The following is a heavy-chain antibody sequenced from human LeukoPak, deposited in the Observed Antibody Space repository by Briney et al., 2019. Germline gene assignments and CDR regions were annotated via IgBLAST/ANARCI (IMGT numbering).Heavy chain of an antibody. Sequence: SETLSLTCTVSGASIRSSYWSWLRQPPGKGLEWIGYIYYTGSTNSNPSLKSRVTVSVDTSKNQFSLKLNSMTAADTAIYYCARLDRSGYEMGGTWFDPWGQGTLVTVSS. J-gene: IGHJ5*02. CDR1: GASIRSSY. CDR2: IYYTGST. D-gene: IGHD3-22*01. V-gene: IGHV4-59*08. CDR3: ARLDRSGYEMGGTWFDP.